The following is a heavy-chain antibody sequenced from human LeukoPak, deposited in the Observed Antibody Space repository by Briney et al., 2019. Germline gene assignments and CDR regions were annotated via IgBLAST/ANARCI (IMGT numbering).Heavy chain of an antibody. D-gene: IGHD6-13*01. CDR1: GFTFSSYS. J-gene: IGHJ4*02. CDR3: ARIAAHSSSWYDGGY. Sequence: GGSLRLSCAASGFTFSSYSMNWVRQAPGKGLEWVSSISSSSSYIYYADSVKGRFTISRDNAKNSLYLQMNSLRAEDTAVYYCARIAAHSSSWYDGGYWGQGTLVTVSS. V-gene: IGHV3-21*01. CDR2: ISSSSSYI.